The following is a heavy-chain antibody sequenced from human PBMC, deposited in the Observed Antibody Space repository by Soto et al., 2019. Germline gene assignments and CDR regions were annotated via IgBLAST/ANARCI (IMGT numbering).Heavy chain of an antibody. CDR3: ARHPAAKGYYYYYGMDV. CDR2: IIPIFGTA. V-gene: IGHV1-69*06. CDR1: GGTFSSYA. Sequence: SVKVSCKASGGTFSSYAISWVRQAPGQGLEWMGGIIPIFGTANYAQKFQGRVTITADKSTSTAYMELSSLRSEDTAVYYCARHPAAKGYYYYYGMDVWGQGTTVTVS. D-gene: IGHD2-2*01. J-gene: IGHJ6*02.